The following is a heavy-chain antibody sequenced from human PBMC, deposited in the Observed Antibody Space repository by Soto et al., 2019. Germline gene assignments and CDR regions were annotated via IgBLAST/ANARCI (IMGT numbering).Heavy chain of an antibody. Sequence: LETLSLTCTVSGGSIRDYYWGWIRQPPGKGLEWIGYVFYSGSTNYNPSLKSRVTISVDTPKNIFSLKLRSVTAADTAVYYCARIKRGYSYGSIIDFWGQGARVTVSS. CDR1: GGSIRDYY. D-gene: IGHD5-12*01. J-gene: IGHJ4*02. CDR2: VFYSGST. CDR3: ARIKRGYSYGSIIDF. V-gene: IGHV4-59*01.